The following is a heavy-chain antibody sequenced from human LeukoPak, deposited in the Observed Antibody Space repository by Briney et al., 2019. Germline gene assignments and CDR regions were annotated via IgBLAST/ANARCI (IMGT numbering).Heavy chain of an antibody. V-gene: IGHV3-30-3*01. D-gene: IGHD3-22*01. Sequence: GGSLSLSCAASGFPFSSYAMHWVRQAPGKGLEGVAVISYDGSNKYYADSVKGRFTISRDNSKNTLYLQMNSLRAEDTAVYYCARDYMDYYDSSGYYLVDWGQGTLVTVSS. CDR1: GFPFSSYA. CDR3: ARDYMDYYDSSGYYLVD. J-gene: IGHJ4*02. CDR2: ISYDGSNK.